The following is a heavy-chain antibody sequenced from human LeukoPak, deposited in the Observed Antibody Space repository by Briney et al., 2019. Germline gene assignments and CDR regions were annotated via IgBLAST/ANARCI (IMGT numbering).Heavy chain of an antibody. CDR2: IHYSGTT. J-gene: IGHJ4*02. Sequence: PSETLSLTCTVSGDSISTSSNYWGWIRQPPGKGLEWIGSIHYSGTTFYNPSLKSPVTISVDTSKNQFSLKLSSVTAADTAVYYCARESGAARPGDSYWGQGTLVTVSS. V-gene: IGHV4-39*07. CDR3: ARESGAARPGDSY. D-gene: IGHD6-6*01. CDR1: GDSISTSSNY.